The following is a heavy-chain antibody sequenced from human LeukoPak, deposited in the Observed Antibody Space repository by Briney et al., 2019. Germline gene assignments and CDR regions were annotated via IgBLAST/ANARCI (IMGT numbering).Heavy chain of an antibody. J-gene: IGHJ4*02. Sequence: GGSLRLSCAASGFTFNTYSMNWVRQAPGKGLEWVSSVSSSSSYIYYADSVKGRFTISRDNAKNSLYLQMNSLRAEDTAVYYCARGKGVSQPLLPYYWGQGTLVTVSS. CDR3: ARGKGVSQPLLPYY. CDR2: VSSSSSYI. CDR1: GFTFNTYS. V-gene: IGHV3-21*01. D-gene: IGHD2-21*02.